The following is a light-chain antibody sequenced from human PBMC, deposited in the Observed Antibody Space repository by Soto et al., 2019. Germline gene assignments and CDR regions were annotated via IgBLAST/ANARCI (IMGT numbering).Light chain of an antibody. CDR1: STNVRGHKY. V-gene: IGLV2-8*01. CDR2: EFH. CDR3: SSNAGNNNPYV. Sequence: QSLLTQPPSASESPGQSVTTSCAATSTNVRGHKYVSWYQQHPGKAPKLMIYEFHKRPSGGPDRFSGSQSGNTASLTVSRLRAEDEADYFCSSNAGNNNPYVFGTGTKVTVL. J-gene: IGLJ1*01.